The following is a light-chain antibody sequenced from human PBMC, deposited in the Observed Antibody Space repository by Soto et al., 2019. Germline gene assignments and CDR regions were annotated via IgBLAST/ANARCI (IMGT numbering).Light chain of an antibody. Sequence: DIVMTQSPDSLAVSLGERATINCKSSQSVFYSSNNRNYLAWYQQKPGQPPKLLLYRASIRESGVPDRFTGSGSGTDFTFTISSLQAEDVSVYYCQQYYGTPYTFGQGTKLEIK. CDR1: QSVFYSSNNRNY. CDR3: QQYYGTPYT. V-gene: IGKV4-1*01. CDR2: RAS. J-gene: IGKJ2*01.